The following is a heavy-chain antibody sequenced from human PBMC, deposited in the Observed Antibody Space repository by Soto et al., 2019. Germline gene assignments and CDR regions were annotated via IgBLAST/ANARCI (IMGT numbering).Heavy chain of an antibody. CDR1: GFTFSSYS. V-gene: IGHV3-23*01. Sequence: RRLSCAASGFTFSSYSMSWVRQAPGKGLEWVSGFRTGGDDGTTYYADSVKGRFTISRDNSKNTLFLQMNSLRAEDTAIYYCAKKVNSGPGSQYFDYWGQGTLVTV. CDR2: FRTGGDDGTT. CDR3: AKKVNSGPGSQYFDY. J-gene: IGHJ4*02. D-gene: IGHD3-10*01.